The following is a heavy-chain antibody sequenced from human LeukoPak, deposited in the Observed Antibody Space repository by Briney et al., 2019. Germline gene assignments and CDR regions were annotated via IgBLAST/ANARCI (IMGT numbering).Heavy chain of an antibody. D-gene: IGHD3-16*01. Sequence: PGGSLRLSCAVSGFNFSSYWMHWVRHVPGEGLVWVSRIKSDGSSTSYAESVKGRFTSSRDNAKNMVNLQMNSLRAEDTAMYYCARGTSWGGDYFDYWGQGTLVNVSS. CDR1: GFNFSSYW. V-gene: IGHV3-74*01. CDR2: IKSDGSST. J-gene: IGHJ4*02. CDR3: ARGTSWGGDYFDY.